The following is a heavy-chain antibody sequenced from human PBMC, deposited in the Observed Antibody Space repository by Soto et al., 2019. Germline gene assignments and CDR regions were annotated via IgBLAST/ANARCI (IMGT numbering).Heavy chain of an antibody. V-gene: IGHV1-69*13. CDR3: ARGMGIAARQWFDP. Sequence: ASVKVSCKASGGTFSSYAISWVRQAPGQGLEWMGGIIPIFGTANYAQKFQGRVTITADESTSTAYMELSSLRSEDTAVYYCARGMGIAARQWFDPWGQGTLVTVSS. CDR2: IIPIFGTA. J-gene: IGHJ5*02. CDR1: GGTFSSYA. D-gene: IGHD6-6*01.